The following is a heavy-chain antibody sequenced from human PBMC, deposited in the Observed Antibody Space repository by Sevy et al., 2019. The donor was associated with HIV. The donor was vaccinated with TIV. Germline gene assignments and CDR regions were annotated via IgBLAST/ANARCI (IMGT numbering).Heavy chain of an antibody. Sequence: GGSLRLSCAASGFTFSSYWMSWVRHAPGKGLEWVANIKQDGSEKYYVDSVKGRFTISRDNAKNSLYLQMNSLRAEDTAVYYCARVFTIFDPGMDVWGQGTTVTVSS. J-gene: IGHJ6*02. CDR2: IKQDGSEK. CDR1: GFTFSSYW. CDR3: ARVFTIFDPGMDV. V-gene: IGHV3-7*01. D-gene: IGHD3-3*01.